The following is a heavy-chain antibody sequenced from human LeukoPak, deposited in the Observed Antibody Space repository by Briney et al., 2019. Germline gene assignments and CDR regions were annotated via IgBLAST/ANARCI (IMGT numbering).Heavy chain of an antibody. CDR1: GFTFSSYW. V-gene: IGHV3-7*01. J-gene: IGHJ4*02. CDR3: VRSSSYIDY. Sequence: GGSLRLSCAASGFTFSSYWMSWVRQAPGKGLEWVANIKQDGSEKYYVGSVKGRFTISRANAKNSLYLQMNSLRAEDTAVYYCVRSSSYIDYWGQGTLVTVSS. CDR2: IKQDGSEK. D-gene: IGHD6-13*01.